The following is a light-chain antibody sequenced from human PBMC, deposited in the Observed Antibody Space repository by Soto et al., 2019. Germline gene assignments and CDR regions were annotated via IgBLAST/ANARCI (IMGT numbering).Light chain of an antibody. Sequence: DIQMTQSPSSLSASVGDRVTITCRASQTISNYLNWYQMQPGKAPKLLIFAASTLQRGVPSRFSGSGSGTDITLTIGSLQPEDSATYYCQQSYSPPPITFGQGTRLEIK. CDR3: QQSYSPPPIT. V-gene: IGKV1-39*01. CDR1: QTISNY. CDR2: AAS. J-gene: IGKJ5*01.